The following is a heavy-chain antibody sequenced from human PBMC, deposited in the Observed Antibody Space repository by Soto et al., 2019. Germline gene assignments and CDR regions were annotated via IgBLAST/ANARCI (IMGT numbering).Heavy chain of an antibody. CDR2: ISYDGSNK. J-gene: IGHJ6*01. D-gene: IGHD3-9*01. CDR1: GFPFSSYG. V-gene: IGHV3-30*18. CDR3: AKDRKYYDILTGYVDYCYYGMDV. Sequence: SGFPFSSYGIHWVRQAPGKGLEWVAFISYDGSNKYYAGSVNVRFTSSRYNSRNTLYLQMNSLRAEDTAVYYCAKDRKYYDILTGYVDYCYYGMDVWG.